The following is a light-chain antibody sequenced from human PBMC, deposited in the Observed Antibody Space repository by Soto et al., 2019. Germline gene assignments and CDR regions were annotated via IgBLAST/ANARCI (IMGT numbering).Light chain of an antibody. CDR3: QQYNSWTPYT. CDR2: GVS. Sequence: EIVMTQSPATLSVSPGERVTLSCRASQSVSSDLAWFQQKPGQAPRLLMYGVSTRAPGIPARFSGSGSGTEFTLTISSLQSEDFAVYYCQQYNSWTPYTFGQGTKLEI. V-gene: IGKV3-15*01. CDR1: QSVSSD. J-gene: IGKJ2*01.